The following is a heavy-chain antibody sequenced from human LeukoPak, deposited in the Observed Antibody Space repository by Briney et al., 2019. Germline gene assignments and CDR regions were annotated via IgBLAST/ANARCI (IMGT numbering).Heavy chain of an antibody. CDR3: ARTGDGYNSVFALGLDP. J-gene: IGHJ5*02. V-gene: IGHV3-48*03. D-gene: IGHD5-24*01. CDR2: ISNSGSTM. Sequence: HSGGSLRLSCAASGFTFSSYEMNWVRQAPGKGLEWVSYISNSGSTMYYADSVKGRFTISRDNAKNLMSLQMSSLRVEDTAVYYCARTGDGYNSVFALGLDPWGQGTLVTVSS. CDR1: GFTFSSYE.